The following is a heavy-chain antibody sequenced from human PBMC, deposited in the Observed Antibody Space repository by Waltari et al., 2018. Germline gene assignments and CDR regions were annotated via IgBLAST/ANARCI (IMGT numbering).Heavy chain of an antibody. J-gene: IGHJ4*02. V-gene: IGHV3-74*01. Sequence: EVKLVESGGGLIQPGGSLTLSCAASGFSLSNYWMHWVRQAPGKGLVWVSLSKDHVSNTNYADSVKGRFTIARDNTNNMLYLQMNSLRAEDTAVYYCASGKFLWGQGTLVTVSS. CDR2: SKDHVSNT. CDR3: ASGKFL. CDR1: GFSLSNYW.